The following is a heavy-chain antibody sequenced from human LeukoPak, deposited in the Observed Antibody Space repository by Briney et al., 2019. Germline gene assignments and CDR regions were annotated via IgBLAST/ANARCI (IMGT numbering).Heavy chain of an antibody. CDR3: ARVHSSGWGQFDY. J-gene: IGHJ4*02. CDR2: IYYSGST. D-gene: IGHD6-19*01. V-gene: IGHV4-59*01. Sequence: SETLSLTCTVSGDSISSYYWSWIRQPPGKGLEWIGSIYYSGSTNYNPSLKSRVTISVDTSKNQFSLKLSSVTAADTAVYYCARVHSSGWGQFDYWGQGTLVTVSS. CDR1: GDSISSYY.